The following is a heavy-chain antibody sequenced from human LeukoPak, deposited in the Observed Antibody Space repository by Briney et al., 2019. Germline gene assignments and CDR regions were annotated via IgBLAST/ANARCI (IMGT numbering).Heavy chain of an antibody. CDR1: GGSFSGYY. J-gene: IGHJ6*04. V-gene: IGHV4-34*01. CDR3: ARGSRGGYCSSTSCYSAPRGYYYYGMDV. CDR2: INHSGST. D-gene: IGHD2-2*01. Sequence: SETLSFTCAVYGGSFSGYYWSWIRQPPGKGLEWIGEINHSGSTNYNPSLKSRVTISVDTSKNQFSLKLSSVTAADTAVYYCARGSRGGYCSSTSCYSAPRGYYYYGMDVWGKGTTVTVSS.